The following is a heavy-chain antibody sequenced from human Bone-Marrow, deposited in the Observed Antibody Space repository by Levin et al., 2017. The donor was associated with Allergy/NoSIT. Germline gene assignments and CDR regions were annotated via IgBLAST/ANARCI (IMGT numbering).Heavy chain of an antibody. Sequence: SGGSLRLSCAASGFTFSSHDMHWVRLPTGKGLEWVSGIGSAGETYYPGSVKGRFTISREDAKNSLYLQMNSLRAGDTAVYYCARVPMWLGNNWYFDLWGRGTLVTVSS. D-gene: IGHD5-12*01. J-gene: IGHJ2*01. CDR2: IGSAGET. CDR1: GFTFSSHD. CDR3: ARVPMWLGNNWYFDL. V-gene: IGHV3-13*01.